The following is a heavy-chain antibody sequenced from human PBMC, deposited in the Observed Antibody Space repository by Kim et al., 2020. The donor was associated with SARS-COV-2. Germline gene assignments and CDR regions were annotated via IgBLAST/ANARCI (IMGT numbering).Heavy chain of an antibody. V-gene: IGHV3-30*18. D-gene: IGHD1-26*01. Sequence: GGSLRLSCAASGFTFSSYGMHWVRQAPGKGQEWVEVISYDGSNKYYADSVKGRFTISTDNSTNTLYLQMNSLTAEDTAVYYCAKDRATYPDYCGQGTLVTVSS. J-gene: IGHJ4*02. CDR1: GFTFSSYG. CDR2: ISYDGSNK. CDR3: AKDRATYPDY.